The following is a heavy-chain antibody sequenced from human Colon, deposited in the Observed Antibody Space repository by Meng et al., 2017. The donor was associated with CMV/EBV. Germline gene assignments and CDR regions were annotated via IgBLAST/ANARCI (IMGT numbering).Heavy chain of an antibody. CDR3: AKDRGVSGSYIDY. CDR2: MRNDGRII. J-gene: IGHJ4*02. D-gene: IGHD1-26*01. Sequence: ASSFSFSSYGMHWVRQAPGKGLEWVAFMRNDGRIIYYADSIKGRFIISRDNSKNTLYLQMNSLRAEDTAVYYCAKDRGVSGSYIDYGGQGTLVTVSS. CDR1: SFSFSSYG. V-gene: IGHV3-30*02.